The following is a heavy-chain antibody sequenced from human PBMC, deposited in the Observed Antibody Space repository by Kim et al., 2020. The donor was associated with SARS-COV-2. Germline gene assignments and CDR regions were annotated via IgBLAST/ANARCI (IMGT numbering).Heavy chain of an antibody. D-gene: IGHD2-2*01. V-gene: IGHV4-34*01. Sequence: SETLSLTCAVYGGSFSGYYWSWIRQPPGKGLEWIGEINHSGSTNYNPSLKSRVTISVDTSKNQFSLKLSSVTAADTAVYYCARKWAGVVIAFTWFDPWGQGTLVTVSS. CDR1: GGSFSGYY. J-gene: IGHJ5*02. CDR2: INHSGST. CDR3: ARKWAGVVIAFTWFDP.